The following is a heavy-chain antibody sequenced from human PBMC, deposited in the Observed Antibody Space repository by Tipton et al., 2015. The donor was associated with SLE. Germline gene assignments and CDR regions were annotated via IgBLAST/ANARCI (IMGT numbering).Heavy chain of an antibody. CDR3: ARHEAIAARPEYFQH. Sequence: LRLSCTVPGGSISSSSYYWGWIRQPPGKGLEWIGSIYYSGSTYYNPSLKSRVTISVDTSKNQFSLKLSSVTAADTAVYYCARHEAIAARPEYFQHWGQGTLVTVSS. CDR2: IYYSGST. J-gene: IGHJ1*01. D-gene: IGHD6-6*01. CDR1: GGSISSSSYY. V-gene: IGHV4-39*01.